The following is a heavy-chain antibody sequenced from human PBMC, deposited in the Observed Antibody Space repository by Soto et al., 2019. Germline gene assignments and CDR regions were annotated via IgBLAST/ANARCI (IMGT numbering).Heavy chain of an antibody. J-gene: IGHJ6*02. D-gene: IGHD6-13*01. Sequence: VQLVESGGGVVQPGRSLRLSCAASGFSFSAYTMHWVRQVPGKGLEWVAVISFGGNSNYYADSVKGRFTISRDNSDNPLYLQMNNLREDDSALYYCARAGYSSSQGDYFYGMDVWGQGTTVTVSS. CDR1: GFSFSAYT. CDR3: ARAGYSSSQGDYFYGMDV. CDR2: ISFGGNSN. V-gene: IGHV3-30-3*01.